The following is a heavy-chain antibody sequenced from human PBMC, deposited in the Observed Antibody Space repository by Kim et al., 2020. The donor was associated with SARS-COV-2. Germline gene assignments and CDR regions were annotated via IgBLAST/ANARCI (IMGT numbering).Heavy chain of an antibody. V-gene: IGHV3-73*01. Sequence: RYTTTYAASVKGRFSISRDDSRNTAYLQMNSLKPEDTAVYYCTRLNYGLDSWGRGDLVTVSS. D-gene: IGHD3-10*01. J-gene: IGHJ4*02. CDR2: RYTT. CDR3: TRLNYGLDS.